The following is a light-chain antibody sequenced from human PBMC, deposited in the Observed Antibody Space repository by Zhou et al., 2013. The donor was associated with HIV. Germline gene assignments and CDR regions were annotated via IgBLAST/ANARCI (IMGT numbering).Light chain of an antibody. CDR3: QQYSVWPPYT. CDR2: GAV. Sequence: EVVMTQSPATLSVSLGERVTLSCRASQAITNDVAWYQQKRGQAPRLLLYGAVTRATGVSARFSGSGSGTEFTLTISSLQSEDFAVYYCQQYSVWPPYTFGQGTKLEIK. CDR1: QAITND. J-gene: IGKJ2*01. V-gene: IGKV3D-15*01.